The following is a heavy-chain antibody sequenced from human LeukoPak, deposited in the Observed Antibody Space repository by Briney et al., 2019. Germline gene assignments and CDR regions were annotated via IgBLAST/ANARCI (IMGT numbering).Heavy chain of an antibody. V-gene: IGHV1-46*01. J-gene: IGHJ4*02. D-gene: IGHD6-19*01. Sequence: ASVKVSCKAYGYTFTSYYMHWVRQAPGQGLEGMGMINPSGGSTIYVQKFQGRVTMTRDTSTSTVYMELSSLRSEDTAVYYCASSSGWYSPIDYWGQGTLVTVSS. CDR1: GYTFTSYY. CDR3: ASSSGWYSPIDY. CDR2: INPSGGST.